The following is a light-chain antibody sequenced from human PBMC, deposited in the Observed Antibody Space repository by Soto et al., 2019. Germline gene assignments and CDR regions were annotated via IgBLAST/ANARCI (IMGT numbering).Light chain of an antibody. CDR2: GDS. CDR1: QNINSN. J-gene: IGKJ3*01. CDR3: QQRSNTFT. V-gene: IGKV3-15*01. Sequence: EIVMAQSPDTLSVSPGERATLSCRASQNINSNLAWYQQKPGQAPRLLIYGDSTRATGVPARFSGSGSGTEFTLTISSLQSEDFAVYYCQQRSNTFTFGPGTKVDIK.